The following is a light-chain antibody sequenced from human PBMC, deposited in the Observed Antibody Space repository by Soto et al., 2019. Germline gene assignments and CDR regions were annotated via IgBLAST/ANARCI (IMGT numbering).Light chain of an antibody. Sequence: ESVLTQSPGTLSLSPGERATLSCRASQSISSNLAWYQQKPGQAPRLLMFRTSSRATGTSDRFSGSGSGTDFTLSISRLEPEDFAVYYCQQYGGSLITFGQGTRLEIK. J-gene: IGKJ5*01. V-gene: IGKV3-20*01. CDR2: RTS. CDR3: QQYGGSLIT. CDR1: QSISSN.